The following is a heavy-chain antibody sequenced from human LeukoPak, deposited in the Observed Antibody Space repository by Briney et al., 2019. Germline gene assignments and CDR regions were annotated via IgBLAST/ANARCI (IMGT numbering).Heavy chain of an antibody. CDR1: GFTFSGYA. Sequence: GGSLRLSCAASGFTFSGYAMHWVRQAPGKGLEWVAVISFDGTNKYYADSVKGRFTISRDNSKNTLYLQVDSLRAEDTAVYYCARDLSFGYTGHASGCLGYWGQGTLVTVSS. J-gene: IGHJ4*02. V-gene: IGHV3-30-3*01. CDR2: ISFDGTNK. D-gene: IGHD5-12*01. CDR3: ARDLSFGYTGHASGCLGY.